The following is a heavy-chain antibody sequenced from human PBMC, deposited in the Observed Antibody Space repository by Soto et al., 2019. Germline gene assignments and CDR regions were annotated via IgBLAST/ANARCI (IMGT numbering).Heavy chain of an antibody. V-gene: IGHV3-53*01. D-gene: IGHD5-18*01. CDR3: AREYSYGYYYYYAMDV. J-gene: IGHJ6*02. CDR1: GFTVSSNY. Sequence: EVQLVESAGGMIQPGGSLRLSCAASGFTVSSNYMSWVRQAPGKGLEWVSAIYSGGSTYYADSVKGRFTISRDNSKNTLYLQMNSLRAEDTAVYYCAREYSYGYYYYYAMDVWGQGTTVTVSS. CDR2: IYSGGST.